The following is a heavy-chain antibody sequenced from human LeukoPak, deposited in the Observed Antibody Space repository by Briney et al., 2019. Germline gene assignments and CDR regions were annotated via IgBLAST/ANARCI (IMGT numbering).Heavy chain of an antibody. D-gene: IGHD2-15*01. CDR3: ARRYCSGGSCYSVDY. CDR1: GYSFTSYW. Sequence: GESLKISCKGSGYSFTSYWIGWVRQMPGKGLEWMGIIYPGDSDTRYSPSFQGQVTISADKSISTAYLQWSSLKASDTAMYYCARRYCSGGSCYSVDYWGQGTLVTVPS. CDR2: IYPGDSDT. J-gene: IGHJ4*02. V-gene: IGHV5-51*01.